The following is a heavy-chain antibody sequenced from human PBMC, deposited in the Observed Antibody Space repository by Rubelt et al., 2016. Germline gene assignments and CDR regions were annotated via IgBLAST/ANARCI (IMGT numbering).Heavy chain of an antibody. CDR1: GFTVSDSY. CDR2: IYSGGGT. CDR3: AKGPRIVPAAFYFDY. Sequence: EVQLVESGGGLIQPGGSLRLSCAASGFTVSDSYMTWVRQAPGKGLEWVSIIYSGGGTYYADSVKGRFTISRDNSKNTLYLQMNSLRAEDTAVYYCAKGPRIVPAAFYFDYWGQGTLVTVSS. J-gene: IGHJ4*02. V-gene: IGHV3-53*01. D-gene: IGHD2-2*01.